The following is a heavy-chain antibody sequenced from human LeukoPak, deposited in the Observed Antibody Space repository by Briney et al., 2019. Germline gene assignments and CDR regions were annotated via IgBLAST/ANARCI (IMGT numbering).Heavy chain of an antibody. Sequence: SETLSLTCTVSGGSISSSSYYWGWIRQPPGKGLEWIGSIYYSGSTYYNPSLKSRVTISVDTSKNQFSLKLSSVTAADTAVYYCARTEANWGLFDYWGQGTLVTVSS. CDR2: IYYSGST. D-gene: IGHD7-27*01. CDR3: ARTEANWGLFDY. V-gene: IGHV4-39*07. J-gene: IGHJ4*02. CDR1: GGSISSSSYY.